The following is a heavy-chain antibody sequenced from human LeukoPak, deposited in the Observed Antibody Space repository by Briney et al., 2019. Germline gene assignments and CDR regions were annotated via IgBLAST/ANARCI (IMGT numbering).Heavy chain of an antibody. CDR3: AMCLSGYYLGFDY. J-gene: IGHJ4*02. V-gene: IGHV1-2*02. CDR2: INPNSGGT. CDR1: GYTFTGYY. D-gene: IGHD3-3*01. Sequence: ASVKVSCKASGYTFTGYYMHWVRQAPGQGLEWMGWINPNSGGTNYAQKFQGRVTMTRDTSISTAYMALSRLRSDDTAVYYCAMCLSGYYLGFDYWGQGTLVTVSS.